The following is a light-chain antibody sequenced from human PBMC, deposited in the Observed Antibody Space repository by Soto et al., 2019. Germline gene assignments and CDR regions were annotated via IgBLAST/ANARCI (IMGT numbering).Light chain of an antibody. V-gene: IGKV3-20*01. CDR1: QSVSSSY. Sequence: EIVLTQSPGTLSLSPGERATLSCRASQSVSSSYLAWYQQKPGQAPRRLIYGASSRATGIPDRFSGSGSGTDLTLTISRLEPEDFAVYYCQQYGRSPRYTFGQGTKLEIK. CDR2: GAS. J-gene: IGKJ2*01. CDR3: QQYGRSPRYT.